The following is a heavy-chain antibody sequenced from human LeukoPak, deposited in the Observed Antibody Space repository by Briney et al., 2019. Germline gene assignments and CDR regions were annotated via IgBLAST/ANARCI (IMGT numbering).Heavy chain of an antibody. CDR3: ARVSDGRYCSGGSCPVFDY. J-gene: IGHJ4*02. V-gene: IGHV1-46*01. Sequence: ASVKVSCKASGYTFTSYYMHWVRQAPGQGLEWMGLINPSGGSTSYAQKFQGRVTMTRDTSTSTVYMELSSLRSEDTAVYYCARVSDGRYCSGGSCPVFDYWGQGTLVTVSS. D-gene: IGHD2-15*01. CDR1: GYTFTSYY. CDR2: INPSGGST.